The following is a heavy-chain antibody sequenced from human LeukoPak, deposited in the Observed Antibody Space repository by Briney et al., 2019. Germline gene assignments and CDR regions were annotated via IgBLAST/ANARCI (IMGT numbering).Heavy chain of an antibody. J-gene: IGHJ4*02. CDR2: ITSSSSYM. V-gene: IGHV3-21*01. D-gene: IGHD6-13*01. Sequence: GGSLRLSCAASGFTFSNYNMNWVRQAPGKGLEWVSSITSSSSYMYYADSVKGRFTISRDNSKNTLYLQMNSLRAEDTAVYYCAKDSSWLRGYFDYWGQGTLVTVSS. CDR3: AKDSSWLRGYFDY. CDR1: GFTFSNYN.